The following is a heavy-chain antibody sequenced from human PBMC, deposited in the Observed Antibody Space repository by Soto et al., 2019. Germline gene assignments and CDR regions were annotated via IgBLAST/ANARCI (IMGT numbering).Heavy chain of an antibody. CDR3: ARRPRYGDYYFDY. J-gene: IGHJ4*02. CDR1: GGSISSYY. V-gene: IGHV4-59*08. D-gene: IGHD2-21*01. Sequence: SETLSLTCTVSGGSISSYYWSWIRHPPGKGLEWIGYIYYSGSTNYNPSLKSRVTISVDTSKNQFSLKLSSVTAADTAVYYCARRPRYGDYYFDYWGQGTLVTVSS. CDR2: IYYSGST.